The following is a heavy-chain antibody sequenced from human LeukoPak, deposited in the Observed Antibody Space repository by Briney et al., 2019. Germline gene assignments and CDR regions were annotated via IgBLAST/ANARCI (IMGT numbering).Heavy chain of an antibody. Sequence: GASVKVSCKASGYTFTSYYMHWVRQAPGQGLEWMGIINPSGGSTSYAQKFQGRVTMTRDTSTSTVYMELSSLRSEDTAVYYCARGGHLMPGTTSDLLATFDYWGQGTLVTVSS. CDR1: GYTFTSYY. D-gene: IGHD1-1*01. V-gene: IGHV1-46*01. CDR3: ARGGHLMPGTTSDLLATFDY. J-gene: IGHJ4*02. CDR2: INPSGGST.